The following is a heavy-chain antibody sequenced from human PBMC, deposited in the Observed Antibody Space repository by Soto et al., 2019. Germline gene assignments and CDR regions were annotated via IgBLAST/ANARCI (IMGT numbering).Heavy chain of an antibody. CDR3: AKDSSLRY. CDR1: GFTFSSYG. V-gene: IGHV3-30*18. Sequence: QVQLVESGGGVVQPGRSLRLSCAASGFTFSSYGMHWVRQAPGKGLEWVAVISYDGSNKYYADSVKGRFTISRDNSKNTLYLQMNSLRAEATAVYYCAKDSSLRYWGQGTLVTVSS. CDR2: ISYDGSNK. J-gene: IGHJ4*02.